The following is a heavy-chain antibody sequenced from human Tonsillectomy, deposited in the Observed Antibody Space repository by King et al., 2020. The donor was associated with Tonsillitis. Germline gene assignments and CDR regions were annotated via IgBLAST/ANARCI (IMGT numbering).Heavy chain of an antibody. CDR2: IYPGDSDT. V-gene: IGHV5-51*01. Sequence: QLVQSGAEVKKHGESLKISCKGSGYSFTSYWIGWVRQMPGKGLEWMGIIYPGDSDTRYSPSFQGQVTISADKSISTAYLQWSSLNASDTAMYYCARYNWNYYYYYYGMDVWGQGTTVTVSS. D-gene: IGHD1-7*01. CDR1: GYSFTSYW. J-gene: IGHJ6*02. CDR3: ARYNWNYYYYYYGMDV.